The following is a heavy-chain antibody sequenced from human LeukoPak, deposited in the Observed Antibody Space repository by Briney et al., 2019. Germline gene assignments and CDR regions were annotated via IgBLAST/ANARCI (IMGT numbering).Heavy chain of an antibody. CDR3: SRARRVGYSNWDY. CDR1: GFSVSSLY. CDR2: IYHDERT. D-gene: IGHD5-24*01. V-gene: IGHV3-53*01. J-gene: IGHJ4*02. Sequence: GGSLRLSCAASGFSVSSLYVGWVRQASGKGLEWVSDIYHDERTEYAASVRGRFHLSRDNPKNTLYLQMNSLRGDDTAVYYRSRARRVGYSNWDYWGQGNLVTVSS.